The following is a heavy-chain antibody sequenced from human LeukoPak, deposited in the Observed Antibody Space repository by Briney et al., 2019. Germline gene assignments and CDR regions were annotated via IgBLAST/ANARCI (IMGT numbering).Heavy chain of an antibody. CDR2: IWYDGSNK. CDR3: ARDFLNYGMGV. J-gene: IGHJ6*02. V-gene: IGHV3-33*01. Sequence: QPGGPLRLSCAASGFTFSSYGMHWVRQAPGKGLEWVAVIWYDGSNKYYADSVKGRFTISRDNSKNTLYLQMNSLRAEDTAVYYCARDFLNYGMGVWGQGTTVTVSS. CDR1: GFTFSSYG.